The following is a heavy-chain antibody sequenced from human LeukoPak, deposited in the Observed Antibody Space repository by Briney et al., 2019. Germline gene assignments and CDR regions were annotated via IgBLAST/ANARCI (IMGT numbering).Heavy chain of an antibody. CDR1: GGTFSSYA. D-gene: IGHD6-13*01. Sequence: VASVKVSCKASGGTFSSYAISWVRQAPGQGLEWMGGIIPIFGTANYAQKFQGRVTITADKSTSTAYMELSSLRSEDTAVYYCARDFGISQQLVVYWGQGTLVTVSS. V-gene: IGHV1-69*06. J-gene: IGHJ4*02. CDR2: IIPIFGTA. CDR3: ARDFGISQQLVVY.